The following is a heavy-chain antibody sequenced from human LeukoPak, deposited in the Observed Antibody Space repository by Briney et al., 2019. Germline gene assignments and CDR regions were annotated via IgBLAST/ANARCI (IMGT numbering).Heavy chain of an antibody. D-gene: IGHD5-18*01. J-gene: IGHJ4*02. CDR1: GFTFSSYS. CDR3: ARGYIKRYFDY. Sequence: GGSLRLSCAASGFTFSSYSMNWVRQAPGKGLEWVSSISRSSNYKYYADSVKGRFTISRDNAKNSLYLQMNSLRAEDTAVYYCARGYIKRYFDYWGQGTLVTVSS. CDR2: ISRSSNYK. V-gene: IGHV3-21*01.